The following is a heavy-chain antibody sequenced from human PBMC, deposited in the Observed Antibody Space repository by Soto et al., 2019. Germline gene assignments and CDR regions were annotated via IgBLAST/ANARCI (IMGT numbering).Heavy chain of an antibody. D-gene: IGHD2-2*02. CDR2: INHSGST. V-gene: IGHV4-34*01. CDR1: GGSFSGYY. CDR3: ARDPRYCSSTSCYTRGYYYYGMDV. J-gene: IGHJ6*02. Sequence: SETLSLTCAVYGGSFSGYYWSWIRQPPGKGLEWIGEINHSGSTNYNPSLKSRVTISVDTSKNQFSLKLSSVTATDTAVYYCARDPRYCSSTSCYTRGYYYYGMDVWGQGTTVTVSS.